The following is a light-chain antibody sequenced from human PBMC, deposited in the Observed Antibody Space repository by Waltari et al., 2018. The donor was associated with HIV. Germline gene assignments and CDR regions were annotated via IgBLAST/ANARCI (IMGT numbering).Light chain of an antibody. Sequence: QSALTQTASVSGSPGQSITISCTGTSSDVGSYNLVSWYQQHPGKAPKLLIYEVTERPSGVSSRFSGSKSGYTASLTVSGLQAEDEADYYCSSYAGSRGLFGGGTKLTV. V-gene: IGLV2-14*02. CDR2: EVT. CDR1: SSDVGSYNL. J-gene: IGLJ2*01. CDR3: SSYAGSRGL.